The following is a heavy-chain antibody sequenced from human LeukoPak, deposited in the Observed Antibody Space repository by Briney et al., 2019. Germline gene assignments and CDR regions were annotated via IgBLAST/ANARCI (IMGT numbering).Heavy chain of an antibody. CDR1: GFTFSSYE. CDR3: ARVDTAMAAFDY. V-gene: IGHV3-48*03. CDR2: ISSSGSTT. J-gene: IGHJ4*02. Sequence: PGGSLRLSCAASGFTFSSYEMNCVRQAPGKGLEWVSYISSSGSTTYYADSVKGRFTISRDNAKNSLYLQMNSLRAEDTAVYYCARVDTAMAAFDYWGRGTLVTVSS. D-gene: IGHD5-18*01.